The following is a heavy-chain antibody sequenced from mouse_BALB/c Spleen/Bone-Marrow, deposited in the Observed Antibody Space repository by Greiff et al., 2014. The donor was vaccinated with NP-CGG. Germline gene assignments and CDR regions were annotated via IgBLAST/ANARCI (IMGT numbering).Heavy chain of an antibody. CDR1: GFSLTSYG. D-gene: IGHD2-1*01. V-gene: IGHV2-2*02. CDR3: ARNGNYYFDY. Sequence: VQLQQSGPGLVQPSQSLSITCTVSGFSLTSYGVHWVRQSPGKGLEWLGVIWSGGSTDYNAAFISRLSISKDNSKSQVFFKMNSLQDNDTAIYYCARNGNYYFDYWGQGTTLTVSS. CDR2: IWSGGST. J-gene: IGHJ2*01.